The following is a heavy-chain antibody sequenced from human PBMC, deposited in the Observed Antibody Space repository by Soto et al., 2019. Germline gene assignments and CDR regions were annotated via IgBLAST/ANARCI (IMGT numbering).Heavy chain of an antibody. CDR2: IYYSGST. CDR1: GGSISSGGYY. J-gene: IGHJ6*03. CDR3: ARDKRDIVVVPAADNQYYYYYMDV. V-gene: IGHV4-31*03. Sequence: SETLSLTCTVSGGSISSGGYYWSWIRQHPGKGLEWIGYIYYSGSTYYNPSLKSRVTISVDTSKNQFSLKLSSVTAADTAVYYCARDKRDIVVVPAADNQYYYYYMDVWGKGTTVTVSS. D-gene: IGHD2-2*01.